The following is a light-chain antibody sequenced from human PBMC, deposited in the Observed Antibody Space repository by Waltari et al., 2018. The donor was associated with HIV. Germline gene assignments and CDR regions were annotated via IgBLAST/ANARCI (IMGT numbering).Light chain of an antibody. CDR1: SSAIGGYKY. CDR2: DVS. CDR3: SSYTTGSKLI. V-gene: IGLV2-14*03. J-gene: IGLJ2*01. Sequence: QSALTQPASVSGSLGQSITISCPGTSSAIGGYKYVPWSQQHPGKAPKLMIYDVSHRPSGFSNRFSGSKSGNTASLTISGLQAGDVADYYCSSYTTGSKLIFGGGTKLTVL.